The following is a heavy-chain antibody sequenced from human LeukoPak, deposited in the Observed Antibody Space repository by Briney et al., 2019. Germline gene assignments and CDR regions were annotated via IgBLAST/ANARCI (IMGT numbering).Heavy chain of an antibody. CDR3: ARDLCITCGNLDY. D-gene: IGHD2-15*01. V-gene: IGHV4-61*02. J-gene: IGHJ4*02. CDR2: IHSSGST. Sequence: SQTLSLTCTVSGGSISSGNYYWSWIRKPAGKGLEWIGRIHSSGSTYYNPSLKSRVTISVDTSKNQSSLKLSSVTAADTAVYYCARDLCITCGNLDYWGQGTLVTVSS. CDR1: GGSISSGNYY.